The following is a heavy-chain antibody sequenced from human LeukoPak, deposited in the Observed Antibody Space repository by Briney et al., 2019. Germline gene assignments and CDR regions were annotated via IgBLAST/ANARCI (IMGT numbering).Heavy chain of an antibody. V-gene: IGHV3-30*02. D-gene: IGHD2-2*03. CDR3: AKDLGYCSSTSCSVAFDI. CDR2: IRNDGTYK. CDR1: GITFSSYG. J-gene: IGHJ3*02. Sequence: GGSLRLSCAASGITFSSYGIHWVRQAPGKGLEWVAFIRNDGTYKYYADSVKGRFTISRDNSKNTLYMQMNSLRAEDTAVYYCAKDLGYCSSTSCSVAFDIWGQGTTVTVSS.